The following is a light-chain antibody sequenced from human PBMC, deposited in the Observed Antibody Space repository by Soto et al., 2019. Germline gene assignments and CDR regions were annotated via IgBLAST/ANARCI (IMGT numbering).Light chain of an antibody. J-gene: IGLJ1*01. CDR2: EVS. Sequence: QSALTQPPSASGSPGQSVTISCTGTSSDVGRYIYVSWYQQHPGKAPKIIMYEVSKRPSGVPDRFSGSKSGNTASLTVSGLKDEDQADYYCRPYGGSNTYVFGTGTKVT. V-gene: IGLV2-8*01. CDR1: SSDVGRYIY. CDR3: RPYGGSNTYV.